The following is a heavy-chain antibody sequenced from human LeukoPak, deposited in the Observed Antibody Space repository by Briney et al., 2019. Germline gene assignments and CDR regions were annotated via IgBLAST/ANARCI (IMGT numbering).Heavy chain of an antibody. Sequence: PGGSLRLSCTASGFTFSSSWMSWVRQAPGKGLEWVANIKEDGSKKYYVDSVKGRFTISRDNAKNSLFLQMNSLRAEDTALYFCARVFGSSYYINWGQGTLVTVSS. CDR1: GFTFSSSW. V-gene: IGHV3-7*01. CDR2: IKEDGSKK. J-gene: IGHJ4*02. D-gene: IGHD3-10*01. CDR3: ARVFGSSYYIN.